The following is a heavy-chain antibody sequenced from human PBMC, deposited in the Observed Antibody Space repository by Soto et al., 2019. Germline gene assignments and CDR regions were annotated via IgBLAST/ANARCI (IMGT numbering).Heavy chain of an antibody. Sequence: SETLSLTCTVSGGSISSGGYYWGWIRQHPGKGLEWIGYIYYSGSTYYNPSLKSRVTISVDTSKNQFSLKLSSVTAADTAVYYCARSDYDFWSGYSYYYMDVWGKGTTVTVSS. V-gene: IGHV4-31*03. CDR3: ARSDYDFWSGYSYYYMDV. D-gene: IGHD3-3*01. CDR1: GGSISSGGYY. J-gene: IGHJ6*03. CDR2: IYYSGST.